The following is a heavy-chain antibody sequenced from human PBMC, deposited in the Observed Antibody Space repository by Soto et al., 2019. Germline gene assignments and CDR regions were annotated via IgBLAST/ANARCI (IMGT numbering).Heavy chain of an antibody. Sequence: SVKVSCKASGGTFSSYAISWVRQAPGQGLEWMGRIIPILGIANYAQKFQGRVTITADKSTSTAYMELSSLRSEDTAVYYCAREEVTAGAFDYWGQGTLVTVSS. CDR2: IIPILGIA. CDR3: AREEVTAGAFDY. CDR1: GGTFSSYA. V-gene: IGHV1-69*04. D-gene: IGHD6-13*01. J-gene: IGHJ4*02.